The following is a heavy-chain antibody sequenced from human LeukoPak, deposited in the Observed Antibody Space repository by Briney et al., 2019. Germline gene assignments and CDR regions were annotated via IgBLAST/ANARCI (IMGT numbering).Heavy chain of an antibody. CDR1: GGSISSYY. CDR2: IYSSGST. V-gene: IGHV4-59*01. Sequence: SETLSLTCTVTGGSISSYYWSWLRQPPGKGLEWIGYIYSSGSTNYNPSLKSRVTISGDTSKNQFSLRLSSVTAAYTAVYYCARGRGYCSSTSCANFDYWGQGTLVTVSS. D-gene: IGHD2-2*01. J-gene: IGHJ4*02. CDR3: ARGRGYCSSTSCANFDY.